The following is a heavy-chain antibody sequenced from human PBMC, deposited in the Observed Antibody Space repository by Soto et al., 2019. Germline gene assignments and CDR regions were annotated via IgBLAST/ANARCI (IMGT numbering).Heavy chain of an antibody. V-gene: IGHV6-1*01. CDR2: TYYRSRWYN. Sequence: SQTLSLTCVISGESVSSNSAAWNWIRQSQSRGLEWLGRTYYRSRWYNDYAVSGRSRITVNADTSKNQFSLHLNSVTPEDTAVYYCAGTSSLQWYYMDVWDKGTTVTVSS. CDR3: AGTSSLQWYYMDV. CDR1: GESVSSNSAA. J-gene: IGHJ6*03. D-gene: IGHD1-7*01.